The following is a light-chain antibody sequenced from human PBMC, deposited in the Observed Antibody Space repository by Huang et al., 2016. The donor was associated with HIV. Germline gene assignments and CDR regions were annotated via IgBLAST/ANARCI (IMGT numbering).Light chain of an antibody. Sequence: DILMTQSPATLSVSPGERATLSCRASQNVGSNLAWYQQKPGQAPRLLIYGASTRATGIPARLSGSGSGTEFTLTISSLQSEDFAVYFCQQFNNWPYTFGQGTKLEIK. J-gene: IGKJ2*01. CDR2: GAS. V-gene: IGKV3-15*01. CDR3: QQFNNWPYT. CDR1: QNVGSN.